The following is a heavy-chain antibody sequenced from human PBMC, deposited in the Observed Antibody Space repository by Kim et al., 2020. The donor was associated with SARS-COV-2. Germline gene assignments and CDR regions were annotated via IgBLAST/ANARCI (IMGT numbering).Heavy chain of an antibody. V-gene: IGHV3-23*03. CDR2: IYSGGSST. Sequence: GGSLRLSCAASGVTFSSYAMSWVRQAPGKGLEWVSVIYSGGSSTYYADSVKGRFTISRDNSKNTLYLQMNSLRAEDTAVYYCANIPGRDRPYYYDSSGYSDYWGQGTLVTVSS. CDR3: ANIPGRDRPYYYDSSGYSDY. J-gene: IGHJ4*02. CDR1: GVTFSSYA. D-gene: IGHD3-22*01.